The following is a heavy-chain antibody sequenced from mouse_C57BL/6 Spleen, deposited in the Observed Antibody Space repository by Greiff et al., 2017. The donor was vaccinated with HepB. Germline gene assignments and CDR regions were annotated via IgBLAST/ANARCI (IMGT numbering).Heavy chain of an antibody. Sequence: EVHLVESGPELVKPGASVKISCKASGYSFTGYYMNWVKQSPEKSLEWIGEINPSTGGTTYNQKFKAKATLTVDKSSSTAYMQLKSLTSEDSAVYYCARGTADGAMDYWGQGTSVTVSS. V-gene: IGHV1-42*01. CDR3: ARGTADGAMDY. D-gene: IGHD1-2*01. CDR2: INPSTGGT. CDR1: GYSFTGYY. J-gene: IGHJ4*01.